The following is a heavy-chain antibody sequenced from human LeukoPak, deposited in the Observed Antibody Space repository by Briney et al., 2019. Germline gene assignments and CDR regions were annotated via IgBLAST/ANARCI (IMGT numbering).Heavy chain of an antibody. D-gene: IGHD2-21*01. CDR3: ARGPYSPAYFDY. Sequence: GGXLRLSCAASGFTFSDYYMSWIRQAPGKGLEGVSYISSSGSTIYYADSVKCRFTISRDNAKNSLYLQMNSLRAEDTAVYYCARGPYSPAYFDYWGQGTLVTVSS. J-gene: IGHJ4*02. V-gene: IGHV3-11*04. CDR1: GFTFSDYY. CDR2: ISSSGSTI.